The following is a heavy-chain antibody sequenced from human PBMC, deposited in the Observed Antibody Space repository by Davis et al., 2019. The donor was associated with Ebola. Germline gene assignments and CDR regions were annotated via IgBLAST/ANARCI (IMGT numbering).Heavy chain of an antibody. CDR3: ARDITMIVGNAFDI. CDR1: GGSFSGYY. V-gene: IGHV4-34*01. CDR2: INHSGST. J-gene: IGHJ3*02. D-gene: IGHD3-22*01. Sequence: SETLSLTCAVYGGSFSGYYWSWIRQPPGKGLEWIGEINHSGSTNYNPSLKSRVTISVDTSKNQFSLKLSSVTAADTAVYYCARDITMIVGNAFDIWGQGTMVTVSS.